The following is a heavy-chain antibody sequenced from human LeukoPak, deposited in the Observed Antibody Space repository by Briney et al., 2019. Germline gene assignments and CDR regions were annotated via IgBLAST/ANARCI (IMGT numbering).Heavy chain of an antibody. CDR2: INHSGST. CDR1: GGSISSYY. V-gene: IGHV4-34*01. CDR3: ASNRGGTVVPAAIPWFDP. D-gene: IGHD2-2*01. J-gene: IGHJ5*02. Sequence: PSETLSLTCTVSGGSISSYYWSWIRQPPGKGLEWIGEINHSGSTNYNPSLKSRVTISVDTSKNQFSLKLSSVTAADTAVYYCASNRGGTVVPAAIPWFDPWGQGTLVTVSS.